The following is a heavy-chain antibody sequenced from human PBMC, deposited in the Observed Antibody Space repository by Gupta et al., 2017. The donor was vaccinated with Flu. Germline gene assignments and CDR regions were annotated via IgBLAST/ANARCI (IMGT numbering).Heavy chain of an antibody. CDR3: ARDLTGGAWYFDL. J-gene: IGHJ2*01. V-gene: IGHV4-31*03. Sequence: QVQLQESGPGLVKPSQTLSLTCTVPAASTRYDSPYWHWIRQRPGEGLEWLGYIYYTGATYFNPPLRPSLESRVSMSLDTSKNLFSLRLTSVTPADTAVYYCARDLTGGAWYFDLWGRGTLVTVTS. CDR2: IYYTGAT. CDR1: AASTRYDSPY. D-gene: IGHD1-14*01.